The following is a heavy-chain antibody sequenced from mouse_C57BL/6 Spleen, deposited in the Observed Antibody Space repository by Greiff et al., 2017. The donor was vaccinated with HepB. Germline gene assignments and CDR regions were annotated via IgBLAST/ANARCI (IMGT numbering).Heavy chain of an antibody. D-gene: IGHD1-1*01. Sequence: VQLQQPGAELVRPGTSVKLSCKASGYTFTSYWMPWVKQRPGQGLEWIGVIDPSDSYTNYNQKFKGKATLTVDTSSSTAYMQLSSLTSEDSAVYYCARGARELHTFAYWGQGTLVTVSA. CDR1: GYTFTSYW. CDR2: IDPSDSYT. V-gene: IGHV1-59*01. CDR3: ARGARELHTFAY. J-gene: IGHJ3*01.